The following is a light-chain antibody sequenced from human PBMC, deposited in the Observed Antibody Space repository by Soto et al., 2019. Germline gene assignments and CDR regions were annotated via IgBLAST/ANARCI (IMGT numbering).Light chain of an antibody. Sequence: QSALTQPASVSGSPGQSITISCTGTSSDVGGYNYVSWYQQHPGKAPKLMIYEVSNRPSGVSNRFSGSKSGNTASLTICGLQAEDEADYYCSSYTSSSTVFGTGTKLTVL. J-gene: IGLJ1*01. CDR1: SSDVGGYNY. V-gene: IGLV2-14*01. CDR2: EVS. CDR3: SSYTSSSTV.